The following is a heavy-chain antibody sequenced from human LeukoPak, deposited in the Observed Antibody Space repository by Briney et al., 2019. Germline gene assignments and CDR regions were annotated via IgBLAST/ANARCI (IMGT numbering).Heavy chain of an antibody. J-gene: IGHJ5*01. CDR2: IYSGRTF. Sequence: PSETLSLTCTISAASTSSSDHHWGWIRQSPGKGLEWIGSIYSGRTFYYNPSLNSRVTISVVTSDQFTLQLNSVTAADTAVYYCVRHDGRGGATVGAFDSWGQGSLVTVSS. D-gene: IGHD4-23*01. CDR1: AASTSSSDHH. V-gene: IGHV4-39*01. CDR3: VRHDGRGGATVGAFDS.